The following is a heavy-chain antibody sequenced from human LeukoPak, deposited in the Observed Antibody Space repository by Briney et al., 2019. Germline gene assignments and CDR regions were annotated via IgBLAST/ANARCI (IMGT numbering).Heavy chain of an antibody. D-gene: IGHD6-13*01. CDR1: GYTFTGYY. V-gene: IGHV1-2*02. J-gene: IGHJ4*02. CDR2: VNPNSGGT. CDR3: ASIAAAGDNFDY. Sequence: ASVKVSCKASGYTFTGYYMHRVRQAPGQGLEWMGWVNPNSGGTNYAQKFQGRVTMTRDTSISTAYMELSRLRSDDTAVYYCASIAAAGDNFDYWGQGTLVTVSS.